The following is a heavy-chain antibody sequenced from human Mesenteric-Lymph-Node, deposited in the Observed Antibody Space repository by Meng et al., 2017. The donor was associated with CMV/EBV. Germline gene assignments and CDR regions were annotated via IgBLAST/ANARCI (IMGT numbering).Heavy chain of an antibody. D-gene: IGHD3-10*01. CDR3: ARAGLLWFGESYYYYGMDV. CDR1: DGSITSNNW. J-gene: IGHJ6*02. CDR2: IYHSGST. V-gene: IGHV4-4*02. Sequence: SETLSLTCDVSDGSITSNNWWSWVRQPPGRGLEWIGIIYHSGSTNYNPSLKSRVTISVDTSKNQFSLKLSSVTAADTAVYYCARAGLLWFGESYYYYGMDVWGQGTTVTVSS.